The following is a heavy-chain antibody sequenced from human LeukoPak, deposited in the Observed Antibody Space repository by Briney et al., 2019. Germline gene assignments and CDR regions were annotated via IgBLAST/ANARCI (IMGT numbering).Heavy chain of an antibody. CDR1: GFTFSSYW. J-gene: IGHJ4*02. D-gene: IGHD5-12*01. V-gene: IGHV3-74*01. CDR2: INSGGSST. Sequence: GGSLRLSCAASGFTFSSYWMHWVRQALGKGLVWVSRINSGGSSTSYADSVKVRFTISRANAKNTLYLQMNSLRAEDTAVYYCARDDPRVGLHWGQGTLVTVSS. CDR3: ARDDPRVGLH.